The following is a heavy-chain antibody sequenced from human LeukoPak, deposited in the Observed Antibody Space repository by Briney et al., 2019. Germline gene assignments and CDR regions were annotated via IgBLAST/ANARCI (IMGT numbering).Heavy chain of an antibody. V-gene: IGHV3-30*18. CDR1: GFTFSSYG. CDR2: ISYDGSNK. D-gene: IGHD3-16*02. CDR3: AKDRYTHTIEYYFAY. J-gene: IGHJ4*02. Sequence: GGSLRLSCGASGFTFSSYGMHWVRQAPGRGLEWVAVISYDGSNKYYPDSVKGRFTISSDNSKNTLYLQMNSLRAEDTAMYYCAKDRYTHTIEYYFAYWGKGPLVTVSS.